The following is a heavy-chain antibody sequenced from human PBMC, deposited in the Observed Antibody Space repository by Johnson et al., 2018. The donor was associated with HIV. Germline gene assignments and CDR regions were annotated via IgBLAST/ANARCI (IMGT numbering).Heavy chain of an antibody. D-gene: IGHD2-21*02. J-gene: IGHJ3*02. CDR2: IWYDGRNK. CDR3: AKDQYCGGDCYPDAFDI. CDR1: GFTVSSNY. Sequence: QVQLVESGGGLIQPGGSLRLSCAASGFTVSSNYMSWVRQAPGKGLEWVAVIWYDGRNKFYADSVRGRFTISRDNSKNTLYLQMNSLRAEDTAVYYCAKDQYCGGDCYPDAFDIWGQGTMVTVSS. V-gene: IGHV3-30*02.